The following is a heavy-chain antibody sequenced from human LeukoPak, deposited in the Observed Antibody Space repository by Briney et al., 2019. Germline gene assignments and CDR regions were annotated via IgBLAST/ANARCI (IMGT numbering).Heavy chain of an antibody. CDR2: IYSSGST. J-gene: IGHJ4*02. CDR3: ARQRGYSGNYYSSSHFDY. Sequence: SETLSLTCTVSGGSISRGSYYWGWIRQPPGKGLEWIGSIYSSGSTYYNPSLKSRVTISADTSKNQFSLNLTSVTAADTAAYYCARQRGYSGNYYSSSHFDYWGQGALVTVSS. D-gene: IGHD5-12*01. CDR1: GGSISRGSYY. V-gene: IGHV4-39*01.